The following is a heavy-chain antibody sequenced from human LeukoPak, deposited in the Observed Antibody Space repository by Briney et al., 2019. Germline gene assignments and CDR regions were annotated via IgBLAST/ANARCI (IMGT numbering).Heavy chain of an antibody. D-gene: IGHD6-13*01. CDR2: VYTAGST. V-gene: IGHV3-53*01. CDR3: ARGYSSNWNYFDY. J-gene: IGHJ4*02. CDR1: GFTVSNNH. Sequence: GGSLRLPCAASGFTVSNNHMTWVRQAPGKGLEWVSVVYTAGSTYYADSVNGRFTISRDNSKNTGYLQMNSLRVGDTAVYYCARGYSSNWNYFDYWGQGILVTVSS.